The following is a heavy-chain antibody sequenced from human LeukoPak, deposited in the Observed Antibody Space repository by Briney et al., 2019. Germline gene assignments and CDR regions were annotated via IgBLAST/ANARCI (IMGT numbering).Heavy chain of an antibody. D-gene: IGHD2/OR15-2a*01. V-gene: IGHV1-2*02. CDR1: GYTFTGYY. J-gene: IGHJ5*01. Sequence: ASVKVSCKASGYTFTGYYMHWVRQAPGQGLGWMAWINPNSGGTNYAQKFQGRVTMTRDTSISTAYVELSRLTSDDTAVYYCARGGSGGIVTNVLDSWGQGTLVTVSS. CDR3: ARGGSGGIVTNVLDS. CDR2: INPNSGGT.